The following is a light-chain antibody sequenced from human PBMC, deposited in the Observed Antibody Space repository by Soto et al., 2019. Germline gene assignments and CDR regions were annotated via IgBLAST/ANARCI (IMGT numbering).Light chain of an antibody. CDR2: SNN. CDR1: SSNIGSNT. CDR3: ATWDDSLNGPGVV. Sequence: QSVLTQPPSASGTPGQRVTISCSGRSSNIGSNTINWYQQLPGTAHKLLIYSNNLRPSGVPDRFSGSKSGTSASLAISGLQSEDEADYYCATWDDSLNGPGVVFGGGTKLTVL. J-gene: IGLJ2*01. V-gene: IGLV1-44*01.